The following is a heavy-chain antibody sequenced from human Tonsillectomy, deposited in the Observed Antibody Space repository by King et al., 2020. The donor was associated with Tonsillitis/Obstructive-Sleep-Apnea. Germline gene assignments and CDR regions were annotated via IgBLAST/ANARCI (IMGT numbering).Heavy chain of an antibody. V-gene: IGHV3-53*01. CDR1: GFTVSSNY. CDR2: IYSGGST. CDR3: ASRLVRDTALYTIYV. J-gene: IGHJ6*02. D-gene: IGHD5-18*01. Sequence: VQLVESGGGLIQPGGSLRLSYAASGFTVSSNYMSWVRQAPGKGLEWVSVIYSGGSTYYADSVKGRFTISRDNSKNTLYLQMNSLRAEDTAVYYCASRLVRDTALYTIYVLVQGTTVTVSS.